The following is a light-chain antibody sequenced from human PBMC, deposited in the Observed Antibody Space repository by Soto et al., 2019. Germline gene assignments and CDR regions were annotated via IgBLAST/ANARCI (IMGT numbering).Light chain of an antibody. V-gene: IGKV1-5*01. J-gene: IGKJ1*01. CDR2: DAS. CDR1: QSISDS. CDR3: QQYTLLPRR. Sequence: TPFVSVGERDTITCRASQSISDSLAWYQQKPGKAPFILISDASNLERGVTSRFSGCGSGTEFTLTISGLQPDDLAQYCCQQYTLLPRRFGERTKL.